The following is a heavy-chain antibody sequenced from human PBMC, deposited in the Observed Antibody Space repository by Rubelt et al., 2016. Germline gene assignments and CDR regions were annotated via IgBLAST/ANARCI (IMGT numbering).Heavy chain of an antibody. D-gene: IGHD4-11*01. J-gene: IGHJ4*02. CDR2: ISYDGGKS. CDR3: ARDWDYKIDY. V-gene: IGHV3-30*03. CDR1: GFSFSSCG. Sequence: GGGVVQPGGSLRLSCAASGFSFSSCGMHWVRQAPGKGLEWVAVISYDGGKSYYADSVKGRFTISRDNSKNTLYVQMNSLRAEDTAVYYCARDWDYKIDYWGQGTLVTVSS.